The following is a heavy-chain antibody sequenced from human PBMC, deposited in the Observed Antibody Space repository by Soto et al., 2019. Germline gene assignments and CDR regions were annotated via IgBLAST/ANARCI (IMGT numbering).Heavy chain of an antibody. D-gene: IGHD2-15*01. CDR2: MYYSGST. J-gene: IGHJ5*02. CDR1: GGSISSYY. Sequence: PSETLSLTCTVSGGSISSYYWSWIRQPPGKGLEWIGHMYYSGSTNYNPSLKSRVTISVDTSKNQFSLKLSSVTAADTAVYYCARVRDCSGGTCYSWWFDPWGQGTLVTVS. CDR3: ARVRDCSGGTCYSWWFDP. V-gene: IGHV4-59*01.